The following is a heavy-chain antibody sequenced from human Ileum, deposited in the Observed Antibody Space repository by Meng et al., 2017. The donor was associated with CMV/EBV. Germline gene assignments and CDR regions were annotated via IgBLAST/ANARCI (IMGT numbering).Heavy chain of an antibody. V-gene: IGHV3-23*01. J-gene: IGHJ6*02. D-gene: IGHD2-2*02. CDR2: IRANAGGT. CDR1: VFSFSNFA. Sequence: GESLKISCDASVFSFSNFAMVWVRLAPGKGLEWVSGIRANAGGTSYADSVKGRFTISRDNSKNTLYLQMNSLRAEDTATFYCAKTYCGTTSCSTPYYYFGLDVWGQGTTVTVSS. CDR3: AKTYCGTTSCSTPYYYFGLDV.